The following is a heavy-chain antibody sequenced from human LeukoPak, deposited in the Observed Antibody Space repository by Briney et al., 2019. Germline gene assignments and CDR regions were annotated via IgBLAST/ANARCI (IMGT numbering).Heavy chain of an antibody. CDR3: TRDIDDVLTGDDAFDV. CDR1: GFTFSGYS. J-gene: IGHJ3*01. CDR2: ITSSGSSM. V-gene: IGHV3-21*03. Sequence: GSLRLSCAGSGFTFSGYSLNWVRQAPGKGLEWVSSITSSGSSMYYADSVKGRFTIFRDNAESSVYLQMNSLRVDDTGLYYCTRDIDDVLTGDDAFDVWGQGTVVTVSS. D-gene: IGHD3-9*01.